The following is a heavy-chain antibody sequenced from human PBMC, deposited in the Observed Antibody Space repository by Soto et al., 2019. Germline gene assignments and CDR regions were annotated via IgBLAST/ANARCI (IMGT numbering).Heavy chain of an antibody. D-gene: IGHD6-25*01. Sequence: ASVKVSCKASGYTFTNYHIHWVRQAPEDGLEWMGRIDPSGGTTIYAQKFHGRVTMTRDTSTSTVYMELNSLRAEDTAVYYCAREGGRLDYWGQGTLVTVSS. CDR2: IDPSGGTT. CDR1: GYTFTNYH. J-gene: IGHJ4*02. CDR3: AREGGRLDY. V-gene: IGHV1-46*01.